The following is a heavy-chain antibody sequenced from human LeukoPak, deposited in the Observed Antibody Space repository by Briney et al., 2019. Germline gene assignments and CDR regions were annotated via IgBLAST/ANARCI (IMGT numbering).Heavy chain of an antibody. Sequence: GGSLRLSCVASGFSLSSYSMNWVRQAPGKGLEWISYINSRSDTIYYADSVKGRFTISRDNAKNSLYLQMNSLRAEDTAVYYCARDKHGDDGYDYWGQGTLVTVSS. D-gene: IGHD4-17*01. J-gene: IGHJ4*02. CDR3: ARDKHGDDGYDY. V-gene: IGHV3-48*04. CDR2: INSRSDTI. CDR1: GFSLSSYS.